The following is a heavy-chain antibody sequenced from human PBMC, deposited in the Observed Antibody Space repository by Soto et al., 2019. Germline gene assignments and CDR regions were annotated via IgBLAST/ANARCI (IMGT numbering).Heavy chain of an antibody. J-gene: IGHJ4*02. V-gene: IGHV4-31*03. CDR3: ARESQHDYSNPGSFDY. CDR2: IYYSGST. Sequence: SETLSLTCTVSGGSISSGGYYWSWIRQHPGNGLEWIGYIYYSGSTYYNPSLKSRVTISVDTSKNQFSLKLSSVTAADTAVYYCARESQHDYSNPGSFDYWGQGTLVTVSS. D-gene: IGHD4-4*01. CDR1: GGSISSGGYY.